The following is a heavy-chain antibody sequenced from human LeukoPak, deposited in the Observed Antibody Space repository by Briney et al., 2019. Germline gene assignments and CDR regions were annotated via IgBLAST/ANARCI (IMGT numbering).Heavy chain of an antibody. D-gene: IGHD1-14*01. CDR2: IYYSGST. J-gene: IGHJ5*02. CDR1: GGSISSYY. Sequence: PSETLSLTCTVSGGSISSYYWSWIRQPPGKGLEWIGYIYYSGSTNYNPSLKSRVTISVDTSKNQFSLKLSSVTAADTAVYYCARGDSPNHYNWFDPWGQGTLVTVSS. V-gene: IGHV4-59*01. CDR3: ARGDSPNHYNWFDP.